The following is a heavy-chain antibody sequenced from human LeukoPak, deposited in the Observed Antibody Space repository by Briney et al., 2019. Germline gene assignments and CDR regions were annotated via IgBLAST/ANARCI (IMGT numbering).Heavy chain of an antibody. CDR3: ARGPYDSSGKFDY. V-gene: IGHV1-69*13. CDR2: IIPIFGTA. Sequence: GASVKVSCKASGGTFSSYAISWVRQAPGQGLEWMGGIIPIFGTANYAQKFQGRVTITADESTSTAYMELSSLRSEDTAVYYCARGPYDSSGKFDYWGQGTLVTVSS. CDR1: GGTFSSYA. J-gene: IGHJ4*02. D-gene: IGHD3-22*01.